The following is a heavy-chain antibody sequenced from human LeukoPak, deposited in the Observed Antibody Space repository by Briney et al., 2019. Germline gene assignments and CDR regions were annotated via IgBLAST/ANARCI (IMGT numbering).Heavy chain of an antibody. CDR2: IWYDGTNK. D-gene: IGHD3-10*01. CDR3: ARGRFGELSVATFDI. CDR1: GFTFNNYG. J-gene: IGHJ3*02. Sequence: GGSLRLSCAASGFTFNNYGMHWVRQAPGKGLEWVALIWYDGTNKYYGDSVKGRFTISRDNSKNTQYLQMNSLRAEETAVYYCARGRFGELSVATFDIWGQGTMVTVSS. V-gene: IGHV3-33*01.